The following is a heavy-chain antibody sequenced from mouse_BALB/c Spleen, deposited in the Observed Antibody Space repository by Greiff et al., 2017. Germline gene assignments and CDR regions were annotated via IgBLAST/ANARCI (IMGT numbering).Heavy chain of an antibody. CDR1: GYTFTDYA. J-gene: IGHJ4*01. Sequence: QVQLQQSGAELVRPGVSVKISCKGSGYTFTDYAMHWVKQSHAKSLEWIGVISTYYGDASYNQKFKGKATLTSDKSSSTAYMELSSLTSEDSAVYYCARSSYSPYAMDYWGQGTSVTVSS. CDR2: ISTYYGDA. D-gene: IGHD3-1*01. V-gene: IGHV1S137*01. CDR3: ARSSYSPYAMDY.